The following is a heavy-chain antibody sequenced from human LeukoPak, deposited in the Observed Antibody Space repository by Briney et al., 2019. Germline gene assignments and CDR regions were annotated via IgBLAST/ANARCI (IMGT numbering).Heavy chain of an antibody. CDR2: IYYSGST. D-gene: IGHD1-26*01. V-gene: IGHV4-59*01. Sequence: SETLSLTCTVSGGSISSYYWSWIRQLPGKGLEWIGYIYYSGSTNYNPSLKSRVTISVDTSKNQFSLKLSSVTAADTAVYYCARDSRALLGKRDAFDIWGQGTMVTVSS. CDR1: GGSISSYY. CDR3: ARDSRALLGKRDAFDI. J-gene: IGHJ3*02.